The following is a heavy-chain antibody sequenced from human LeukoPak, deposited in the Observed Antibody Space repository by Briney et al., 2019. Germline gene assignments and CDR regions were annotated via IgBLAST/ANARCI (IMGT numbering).Heavy chain of an antibody. D-gene: IGHD3-3*01. CDR1: GYTFTSYD. Sequence: ASVKVSCKASGYTFTSYDINWVRQATGQGLEWMGWMNPNSGNTGYAQKFQGRVTMTRNTSISTAYMELSSPRSEDTAVYYCARGRTTIFGVVIQPGWFDHWGQGTLVTVSS. CDR2: MNPNSGNT. V-gene: IGHV1-8*01. J-gene: IGHJ5*02. CDR3: ARGRTTIFGVVIQPGWFDH.